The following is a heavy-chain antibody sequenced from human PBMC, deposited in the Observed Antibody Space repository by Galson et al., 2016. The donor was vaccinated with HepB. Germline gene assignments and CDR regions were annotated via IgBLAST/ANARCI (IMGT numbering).Heavy chain of an antibody. CDR1: GGTFNNYT. J-gene: IGHJ6*02. CDR2: IIPIFGSA. CDR3: ARGFVGFGPNYYDMDV. Sequence: SVKVSCRGSGGTFNNYTISWVRQAPGQGLEWMGGIIPIFGSADYAQKFLGRVSITADEPTFTAYMFLTSLRSDDTAVYYCARGFVGFGPNYYDMDVWGQGNTVTVSS. D-gene: IGHD3/OR15-3a*01. V-gene: IGHV1-69*13.